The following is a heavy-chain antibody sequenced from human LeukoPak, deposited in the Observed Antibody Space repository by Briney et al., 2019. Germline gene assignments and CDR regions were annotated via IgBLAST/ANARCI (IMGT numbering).Heavy chain of an antibody. D-gene: IGHD5-24*01. J-gene: IGHJ4*02. CDR2: ISGSGGST. Sequence: GGSLRLSCAASGFTFSSYAMSWVRQAPGKGLEWASAISGSGGSTYYADSVKGRFTISRDNSKNTLYLQMNSLRAEDTAVYYCAKQRRDGYTLGYFDYWGQGTLVTVSS. CDR1: GFTFSSYA. V-gene: IGHV3-23*01. CDR3: AKQRRDGYTLGYFDY.